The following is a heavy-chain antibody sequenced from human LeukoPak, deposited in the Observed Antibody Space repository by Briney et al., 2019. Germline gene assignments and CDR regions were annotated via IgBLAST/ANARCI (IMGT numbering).Heavy chain of an antibody. CDR1: GFTFSSYA. D-gene: IGHD3-3*01. J-gene: IGHJ3*02. V-gene: IGHV3-64*01. CDR3: ARGGYDFWSGPGAFDI. CDR2: ISSNGGST. Sequence: PGGSLRLSCAASGFTFSSYAMHWVRQAPGKGLEYVSAISSNGGSTYYANSVKGRFTISRDNSKNTLYLQMGSLRAEDMAVYYCARGGYDFWSGPGAFDIWGQGTMVTVSS.